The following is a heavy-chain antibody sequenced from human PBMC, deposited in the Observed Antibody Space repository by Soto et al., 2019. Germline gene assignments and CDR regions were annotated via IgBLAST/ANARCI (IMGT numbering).Heavy chain of an antibody. CDR2: INHSGST. CDR1: GGSFSGYY. CDR3: ARTGSFDY. D-gene: IGHD1-1*01. Sequence: PSETLSLTCAVYGGSFSGYYWSWIRQPPGKGLEWIGEINHSGSTNYNPSLKSRVTISVDTSKNQFSLKLSSVTAADTAVYYCARTGSFDYRGQGTLVTVSS. V-gene: IGHV4-34*01. J-gene: IGHJ4*02.